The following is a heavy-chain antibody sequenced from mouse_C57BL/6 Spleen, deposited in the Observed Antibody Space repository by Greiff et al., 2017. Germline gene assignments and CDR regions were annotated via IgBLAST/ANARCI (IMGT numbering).Heavy chain of an antibody. CDR2: IDPSDSYT. J-gene: IGHJ2*01. CDR3: ARSRDGQLGY. D-gene: IGHD1-3*01. CDR1: GYTFTSYW. V-gene: IGHV1-50*01. Sequence: QVQLKQPGAELVKPGASVKLSCKASGYTFTSYWMQWVKQRPGQGLEWIGEIDPSDSYTNYNQKFKGKATLTVDTSSSTAYMQLSSLTSEDSAVYYCARSRDGQLGYWGQGTTLTVSS.